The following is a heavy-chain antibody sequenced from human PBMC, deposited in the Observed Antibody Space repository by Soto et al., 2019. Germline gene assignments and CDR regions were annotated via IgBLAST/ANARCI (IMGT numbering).Heavy chain of an antibody. CDR3: AGSIAAHPQGIDY. CDR1: GGSISSYY. V-gene: IGHV4-59*01. Sequence: SETLSLTCTVSGGSISSYYWSWIRQPPGKGLEWIGYIYYSGSTNYNPSLKSRVTISVDTSKNQFSLKLSSVTAADTAVYYCAGSIAAHPQGIDYWGQGTLVTVSS. J-gene: IGHJ4*02. D-gene: IGHD6-6*01. CDR2: IYYSGST.